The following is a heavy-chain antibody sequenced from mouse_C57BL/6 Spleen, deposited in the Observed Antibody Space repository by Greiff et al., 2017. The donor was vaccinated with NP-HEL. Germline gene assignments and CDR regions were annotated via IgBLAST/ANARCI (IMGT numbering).Heavy chain of an antibody. J-gene: IGHJ4*01. D-gene: IGHD3-3*01. Sequence: QVQLKQPGAELVRPGTSVKLSCKASGYTFTSYWMHWVKQRPGQGLEWIGVIDPSDSYTNYNQKFKGKATLTVDTSSSTAYMQLSSLTSEDSAVYYCAEGTLYAMDYWGQGTSVTVSS. CDR2: IDPSDSYT. CDR3: AEGTLYAMDY. CDR1: GYTFTSYW. V-gene: IGHV1-59*01.